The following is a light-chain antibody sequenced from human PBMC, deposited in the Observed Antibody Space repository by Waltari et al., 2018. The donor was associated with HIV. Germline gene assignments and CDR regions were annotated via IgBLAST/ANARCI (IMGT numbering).Light chain of an antibody. CDR3: CSYAGSYPVV. Sequence: QSALTQPRSVSGSPGQSVTISCTGTSSDVGGYNYVPWYQQNPGNAPKFIIYDVSKRPSGVPDRFSGSKSGNTASLTISGLQAEDEADYYCCSYAGSYPVVFGGGTKLTVL. V-gene: IGLV2-11*01. J-gene: IGLJ3*02. CDR1: SSDVGGYNY. CDR2: DVS.